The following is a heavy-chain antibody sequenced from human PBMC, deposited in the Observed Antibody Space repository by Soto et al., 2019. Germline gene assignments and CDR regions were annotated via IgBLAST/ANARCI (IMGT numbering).Heavy chain of an antibody. CDR3: ARNPRPVGIAARYYGMDV. J-gene: IGHJ6*02. CDR2: IIPIFGTA. CDR1: GGTFSSYA. Sequence: SVKVSCKASGGTFSSYAISWVRQAPGQGLEWMGGIIPIFGTANYAQKFQGRVTITADESTSTAYMELSSLRSEDTAVYYCARNPRPVGIAARYYGMDVWGQGTTVTVSS. V-gene: IGHV1-69*13. D-gene: IGHD6-6*01.